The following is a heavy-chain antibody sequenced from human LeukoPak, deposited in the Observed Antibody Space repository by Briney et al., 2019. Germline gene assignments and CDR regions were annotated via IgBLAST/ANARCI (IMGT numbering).Heavy chain of an antibody. CDR1: GGTFSSYA. Sequence: ASVKVSCKASGGTFSSYAISWVRQAPGQGLEWMGGIIPIFGTANYAQKFQGRVTITTDESTSTAYMELSSLRSEDTAVYYCARDGLGIQGAIDYWGQGTLVTVSS. V-gene: IGHV1-69*05. CDR3: ARDGLGIQGAIDY. CDR2: IIPIFGTA. D-gene: IGHD1-14*01. J-gene: IGHJ4*02.